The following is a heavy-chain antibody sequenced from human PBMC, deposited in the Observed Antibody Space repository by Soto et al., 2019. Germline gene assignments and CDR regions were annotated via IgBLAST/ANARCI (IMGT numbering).Heavy chain of an antibody. CDR3: AREGGVPGAFDF. CDR1: GGTFSSYT. Sequence: QVQLVQSGAEVKKPGSSVKVSCKASGGTFSSYTISWVRQAPGQGLEWMGGITPIFGTPNSAQTFQGRVTILADESTSTAYMELSSLRSGDTAVYYGAREGGVPGAFDFWGQGTLVTVSS. J-gene: IGHJ4*02. D-gene: IGHD3-16*01. V-gene: IGHV1-69*01. CDR2: ITPIFGTP.